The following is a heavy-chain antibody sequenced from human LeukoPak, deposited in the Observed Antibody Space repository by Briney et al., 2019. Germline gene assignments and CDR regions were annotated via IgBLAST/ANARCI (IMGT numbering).Heavy chain of an antibody. V-gene: IGHV3-74*01. Sequence: HGGSLRLSCAASGFAFSKYWMLWVRQAPGKGLESVSRINTDGTVTTYADSVKGRFTVSRGNADNTMFLQMNSVRDEDTAVYYCATKQWLAPPPDSWGQGTPVTVSS. D-gene: IGHD6-19*01. CDR2: INTDGTVT. J-gene: IGHJ4*02. CDR3: ATKQWLAPPPDS. CDR1: GFAFSKYW.